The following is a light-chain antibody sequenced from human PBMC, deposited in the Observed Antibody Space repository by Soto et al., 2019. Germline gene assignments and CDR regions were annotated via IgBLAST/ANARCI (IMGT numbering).Light chain of an antibody. V-gene: IGLV2-14*03. CDR1: SSDVGAYNY. CDR3: ASYANSVTLERV. Sequence: QSALTQPASESGSPGQSITISCTGASSDVGAYNYISWYQQHPGKAPELIIYDVSNRPSGVSNRFSGSKSGNTASLTISGLQAEDEADYYCASYANSVTLERVFGGGTKLTVL. CDR2: DVS. J-gene: IGLJ2*01.